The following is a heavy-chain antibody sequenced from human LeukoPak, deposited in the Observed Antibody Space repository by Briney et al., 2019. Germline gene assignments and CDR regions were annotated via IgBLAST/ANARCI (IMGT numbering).Heavy chain of an antibody. CDR2: TRFDGSIK. Sequence: GGSLRLSCAVSGFIFSDYGFHWVRQAPGKGLEWVAVTRFDGSIKQYADSVKGRFTISRDDSKNTLYLQMNFLKAEDTAVYYCARWGGTRQYYFDYWGQGTLVTVSS. CDR3: ARWGGTRQYYFDY. V-gene: IGHV3-33*01. J-gene: IGHJ4*02. D-gene: IGHD1-1*01. CDR1: GFIFSDYG.